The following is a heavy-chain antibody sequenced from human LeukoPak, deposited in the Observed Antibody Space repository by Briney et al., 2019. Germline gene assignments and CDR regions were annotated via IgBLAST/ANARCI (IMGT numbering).Heavy chain of an antibody. CDR3: ARLGSYFDY. CDR1: GGSINSYY. J-gene: IGHJ4*02. V-gene: IGHV4-59*01. Sequence: SETLSLTCIVSGGSINSYYWSWIRQPPGKGLEWVGYIYYSGSTNYNPSLKSRVTISVDTSKNQFSLKLNSVTAADTAVYYCARLGSYFDYWGQGTLVTVSS. CDR2: IYYSGST. D-gene: IGHD1-26*01.